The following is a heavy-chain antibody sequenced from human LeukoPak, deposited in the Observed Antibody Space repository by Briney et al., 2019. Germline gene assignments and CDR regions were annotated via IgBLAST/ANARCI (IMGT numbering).Heavy chain of an antibody. CDR1: GGSINSGSYY. D-gene: IGHD3-22*01. CDR3: ARERGDYYYDSSGYATYYYFD. Sequence: PSEALSLTCTVSGGSINSGSYYWSWIRQPAGKGLEWIVRIYTSGSTNYNPSLKSRVTISVDTSKNQFSLKLSSVTAADTAVYYCARERGDYYYDSSGYATYYYFDWGQGTLVTVSS. J-gene: IGHJ4*02. V-gene: IGHV4-61*02. CDR2: IYTSGST.